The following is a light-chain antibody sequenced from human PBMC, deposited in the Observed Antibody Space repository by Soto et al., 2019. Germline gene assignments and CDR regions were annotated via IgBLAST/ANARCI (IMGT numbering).Light chain of an antibody. V-gene: IGKV3-11*01. J-gene: IGKJ4*01. CDR2: DVS. CDR1: HTVANF. Sequence: DTALIQSPATLSLSPGERATLSCRASHTVANFLAWYQHKAGQAPRLLIYDVSNRATGIPARFSGSGSGTDFTLTISSLEPDDFAVYYCQQRNNWPPTFGGGTNVEIK. CDR3: QQRNNWPPT.